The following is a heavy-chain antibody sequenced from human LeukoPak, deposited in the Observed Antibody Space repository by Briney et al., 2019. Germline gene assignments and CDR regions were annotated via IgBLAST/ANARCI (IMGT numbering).Heavy chain of an antibody. CDR1: GYTFTGYY. CDR3: ARERDYGDPFDP. V-gene: IGHV1-2*02. J-gene: IGHJ5*02. Sequence: ASVKVSCKASGYTFTGYYMHWVRQAPGQGLERMGWINPNSGGTNYAQKFQGRVTMTRDTSISTAYMELSRLRSDDTAVYYCARERDYGDPFDPWGQGTLVTVSS. CDR2: INPNSGGT. D-gene: IGHD4-17*01.